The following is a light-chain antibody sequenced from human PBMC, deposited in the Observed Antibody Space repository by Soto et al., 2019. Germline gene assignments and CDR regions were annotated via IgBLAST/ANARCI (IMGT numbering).Light chain of an antibody. CDR3: AAWDDSRNAPYV. CDR2: SNS. V-gene: IGLV1-44*01. Sequence: QSVLTQSPSASGTPGQRVTISCSGNISNIGSNTVSWYQQLPGTAPKLLIYSNSQRPPGVPDRFSGSKSGTSASLAISGLQSEDEADYHCAAWDDSRNAPYVFGTGTKLTVL. CDR1: ISNIGSNT. J-gene: IGLJ1*01.